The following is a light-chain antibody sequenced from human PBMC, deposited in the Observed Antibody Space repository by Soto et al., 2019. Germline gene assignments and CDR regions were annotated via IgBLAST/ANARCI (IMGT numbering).Light chain of an antibody. CDR2: KVS. CDR3: MQRREFPIT. CDR1: QSLVHSDGNTY. Sequence: DVVMTQSPLSLPVTLGQPASISCRSSQSLVHSDGNTYLNWFQQRPGQSPRRLIYKVSNRDSGVPDRFSGIGSRTDFTLKISRVEAEDVGVYYCMQRREFPITFGQGTRLEIK. V-gene: IGKV2-30*02. J-gene: IGKJ5*01.